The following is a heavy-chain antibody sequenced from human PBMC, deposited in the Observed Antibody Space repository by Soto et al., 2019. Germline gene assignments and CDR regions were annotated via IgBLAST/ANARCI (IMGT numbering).Heavy chain of an antibody. D-gene: IGHD3-3*01. V-gene: IGHV1-69*01. Sequence: QVQLVQSGAEVKKPGSSVKVSCKASGGTFSSYAITWVRQAPGQGLEWMGGIIPIFGTANYAQKFQGSVTITADESTSTAYMELSRLRSEDTAVYYCARPRRSGYYDYFDHWGQGTLVTVSS. J-gene: IGHJ4*02. CDR2: IIPIFGTA. CDR1: GGTFSSYA. CDR3: ARPRRSGYYDYFDH.